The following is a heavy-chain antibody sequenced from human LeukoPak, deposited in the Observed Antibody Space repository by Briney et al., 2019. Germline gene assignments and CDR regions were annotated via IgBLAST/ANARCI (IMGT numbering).Heavy chain of an antibody. CDR2: ISSSGSTI. D-gene: IGHD5-18*01. J-gene: IGHJ4*02. V-gene: IGHV3-48*03. Sequence: GGSLRLSCAASGFTFSSYEMNCGRQAPGEGLEWVSYISSSGSTIYYADSVKDRFTISRDNAKNSLYLQMNSLRAEDTAVYYCARGPLWGFDYWGQGTLVTVSS. CDR1: GFTFSSYE. CDR3: ARGPLWGFDY.